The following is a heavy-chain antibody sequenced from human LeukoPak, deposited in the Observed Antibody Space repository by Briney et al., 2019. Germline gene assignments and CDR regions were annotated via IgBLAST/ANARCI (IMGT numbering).Heavy chain of an antibody. CDR2: IYTSGST. Sequence: PSETLSLTCTVSGGSISSYYWSWIRQPAGKGLEWIGRIYTSGSTNYNPSLKSRVTMSVDTSKNQFSLKLSSVTAADTAVYYCARGSERYGDYVPFDYWGQGTLVTVSS. J-gene: IGHJ4*02. D-gene: IGHD4-17*01. CDR3: ARGSERYGDYVPFDY. CDR1: GGSISSYY. V-gene: IGHV4-4*07.